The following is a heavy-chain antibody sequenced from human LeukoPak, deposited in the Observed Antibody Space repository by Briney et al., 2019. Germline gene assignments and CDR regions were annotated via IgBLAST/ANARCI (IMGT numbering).Heavy chain of an antibody. Sequence: SQTLSLTCTVSGGSISSGDYYWSWIRQPPGKGLEWLGYIYYSGSTYYNPSLKSRVTISVDTSKNQFSLKLSSVTAADTAVYYCARGPISPMSSGPPDYWGQGTLVTVSS. CDR3: ARGPISPMSSGPPDY. CDR2: IYYSGST. D-gene: IGHD6-19*01. J-gene: IGHJ4*02. V-gene: IGHV4-30-4*08. CDR1: GGSISSGDYY.